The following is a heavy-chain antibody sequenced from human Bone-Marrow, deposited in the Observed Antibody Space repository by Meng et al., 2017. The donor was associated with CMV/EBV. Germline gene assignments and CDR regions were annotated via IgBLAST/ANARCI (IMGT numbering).Heavy chain of an antibody. CDR1: GFTFSGYG. Sequence: GESLKISCAASGFTFSGYGIHWVRQAPGKGLEWVAFIRYDGSNKYYADSVKGRFTISRDTSKNTLYLQMNSLRSEDTAVYYCARVTNWESTDVYYFDYWGQGKLVHVSS. D-gene: IGHD7-27*01. V-gene: IGHV3-30*02. J-gene: IGHJ4*02. CDR2: IRYDGSNK. CDR3: ARVTNWESTDVYYFDY.